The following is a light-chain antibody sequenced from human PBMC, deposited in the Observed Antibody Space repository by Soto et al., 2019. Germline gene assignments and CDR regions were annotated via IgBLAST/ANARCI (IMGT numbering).Light chain of an antibody. CDR1: RSNIGINY. Sequence: QSVLTQPPSVSAAPGQRVTISCSGSRSNIGINYVSWYQQLPGTAPKLLIYDNNKRPSGIRDRFSGSKSGTSATLGITGLKTGDEADYYCGTWDTSLSVEVFGGGTRLTVL. V-gene: IGLV1-51*01. J-gene: IGLJ3*02. CDR3: GTWDTSLSVEV. CDR2: DNN.